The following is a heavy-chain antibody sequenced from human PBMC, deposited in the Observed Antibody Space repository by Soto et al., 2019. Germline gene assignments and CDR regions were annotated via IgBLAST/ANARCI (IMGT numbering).Heavy chain of an antibody. D-gene: IGHD1-26*01. V-gene: IGHV3-7*05. CDR1: GFTFSNFW. Sequence: ESGGGLVQPGGSLRLSCAASGFTFSNFWMSWVRQAPGKGLEWVANIKTDGSQKYYVNSVKGRFTISRDNAKNSLYLQMDSLRAEETAVYYCAREALVVEAPYFFNYWGQGTLVTVSS. J-gene: IGHJ4*02. CDR2: IKTDGSQK. CDR3: AREALVVEAPYFFNY.